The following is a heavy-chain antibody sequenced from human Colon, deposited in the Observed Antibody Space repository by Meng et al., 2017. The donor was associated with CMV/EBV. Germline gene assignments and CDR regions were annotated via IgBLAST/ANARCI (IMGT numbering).Heavy chain of an antibody. Sequence: DHYMDWVSQAPGKGLEWIGRSKNNANSDSTEYAASVKGRFSISRDESKNSLHLQMNNLKTEDTAVYFCVRDTYHFDSSGYPHWYFDLWGRGTLVTVSS. CDR2: SKNNANSDST. V-gene: IGHV3-72*01. CDR3: VRDTYHFDSSGYPHWYFDL. D-gene: IGHD3-22*01. CDR1: DHY. J-gene: IGHJ2*01.